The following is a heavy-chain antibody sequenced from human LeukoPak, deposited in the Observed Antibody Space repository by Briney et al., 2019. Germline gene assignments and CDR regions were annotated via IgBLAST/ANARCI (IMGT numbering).Heavy chain of an antibody. V-gene: IGHV4-59*08. CDR2: IYYSGST. J-gene: IGHJ2*01. CDR1: GGSISSHY. Sequence: SETLSLTCTVSGGSISSHYWSWIRQPPGKGLEWIGYIYYSGSTNYNPSLKSRVTISADTSKNQFSLKLSSVTAADTAVYYCARRFTMVRGAYWYFDLWGRGTLVTVSS. D-gene: IGHD3-10*01. CDR3: ARRFTMVRGAYWYFDL.